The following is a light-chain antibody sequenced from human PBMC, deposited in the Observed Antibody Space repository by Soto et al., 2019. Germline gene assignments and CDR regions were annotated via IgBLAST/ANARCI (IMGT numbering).Light chain of an antibody. CDR3: QQYDTLPPYT. V-gene: IGKV3-15*01. J-gene: IGKJ2*01. CDR1: QSVSSN. Sequence: EIVMTQSPATLSVSPGERATLSCRASQSVSSNLAWYQQKPGQAPRLLIYGASTRATGIPARFSGSGSGTDFTLTISSLQSEDFAVYYCQQYDTLPPYTFCQGTKVELK. CDR2: GAS.